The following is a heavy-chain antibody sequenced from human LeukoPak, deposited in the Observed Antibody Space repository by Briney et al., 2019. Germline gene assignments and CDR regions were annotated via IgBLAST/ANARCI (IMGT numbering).Heavy chain of an antibody. CDR1: GGSFSGYY. Sequence: SETLSLTCAVYGGSFSGYYWSWIRQPPGKGLEWIGEINHSGSTNYNPSLKSRVTISVDTSKNQFSLNPSSVTAADTAVYYCAKSGGSGLIDYWGQGTLVTVSS. CDR3: AKSGGSGLIDY. CDR2: INHSGST. D-gene: IGHD1-26*01. J-gene: IGHJ4*02. V-gene: IGHV4-34*01.